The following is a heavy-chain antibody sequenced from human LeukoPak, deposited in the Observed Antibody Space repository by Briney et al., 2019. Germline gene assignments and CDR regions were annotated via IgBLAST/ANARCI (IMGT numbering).Heavy chain of an antibody. Sequence: ASVKVSCKASGGTFSSYAISWVRQAPGQGLEWMGGIIPIFGTANYAQKFQGGVTITTDESTSTAYMELSSLRSEDTAVYYCARDTGDAFDIWGQGTMVTVSS. J-gene: IGHJ3*02. CDR1: GGTFSSYA. D-gene: IGHD4-11*01. CDR3: ARDTGDAFDI. CDR2: IIPIFGTA. V-gene: IGHV1-69*05.